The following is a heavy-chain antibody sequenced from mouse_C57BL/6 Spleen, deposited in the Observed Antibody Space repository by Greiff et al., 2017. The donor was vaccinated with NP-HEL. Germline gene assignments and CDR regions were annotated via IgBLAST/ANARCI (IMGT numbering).Heavy chain of an antibody. Sequence: EVKVVESGGGLVKPGGSLKLSCAASGFTFSSYAMSWVRQTPEKRLEWVATISDGGSYTYYPDNVKGRFTISRDNAKNNLYLQMSHLKSEDTAMYYCARETQATMDYWGQGTSVTVSS. J-gene: IGHJ4*01. V-gene: IGHV5-4*01. D-gene: IGHD3-2*02. CDR1: GFTFSSYA. CDR3: ARETQATMDY. CDR2: ISDGGSYT.